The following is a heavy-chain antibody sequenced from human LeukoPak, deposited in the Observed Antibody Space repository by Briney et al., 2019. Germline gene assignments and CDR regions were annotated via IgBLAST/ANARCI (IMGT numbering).Heavy chain of an antibody. V-gene: IGHV4-59*13. Sequence: PSETLSLTCSVSGGSMSSYYWSWIRQPPGKGLEWIGYIYDSGSTNHNPSLKSRVTISEDTSNNQFSLKLTSVTAADTALYYCARSNMGGWFGPWGQGTLVIVSS. CDR2: IYDSGST. CDR3: ARSNMGGWFGP. CDR1: GGSMSSYY. J-gene: IGHJ5*02. D-gene: IGHD3-16*01.